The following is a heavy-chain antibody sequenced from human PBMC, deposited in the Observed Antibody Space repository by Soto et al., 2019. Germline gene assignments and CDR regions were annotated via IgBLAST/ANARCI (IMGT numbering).Heavy chain of an antibody. V-gene: IGHV1-69*13. J-gene: IGHJ5*02. CDR2: IIPIFGTA. CDR3: ARDTSAAAAGTRWFDP. D-gene: IGHD6-13*01. Sequence: ASVKVSCKASGGTFSSYAISWVRQAPGQGLEWMGGIIPIFGTANYAQKFQGRVTITADESTSTAYMELSSLRSEDTAVYYCARDTSAAAAGTRWFDPWGQGTLVTVSS. CDR1: GGTFSSYA.